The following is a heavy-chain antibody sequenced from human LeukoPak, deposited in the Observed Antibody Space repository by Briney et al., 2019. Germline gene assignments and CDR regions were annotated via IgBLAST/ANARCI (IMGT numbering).Heavy chain of an antibody. CDR3: AREFTDGRPNDAFDI. Sequence: SETLSLTCTVSGGSISSSSYYWGWIRQPPGKGLEWIGSIYYSGSTNYNPSLKSRVTISVDTSKNQFSLKLSSVTAADTAVYYCAREFTDGRPNDAFDIWGQGTMVTVSS. J-gene: IGHJ3*02. D-gene: IGHD5-24*01. CDR2: IYYSGST. CDR1: GGSISSSSYY. V-gene: IGHV4-39*07.